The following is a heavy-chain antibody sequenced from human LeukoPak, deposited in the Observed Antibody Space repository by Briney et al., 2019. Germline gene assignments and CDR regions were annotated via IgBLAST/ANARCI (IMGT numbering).Heavy chain of an antibody. CDR2: SFYSGNP. D-gene: IGHD3-10*01. Sequence: PSETLSLTCTVSGGSISNYYWYWMRQPLGKGLEWIAYSFYSGNPNYNPSLKSRVTISVDTSKNQFSLKLSSVTAADTAVCYCARGEANTMVRGPPEYWGQGTLVTVSS. V-gene: IGHV4-59*01. CDR1: GGSISNYY. J-gene: IGHJ4*02. CDR3: ARGEANTMVRGPPEY.